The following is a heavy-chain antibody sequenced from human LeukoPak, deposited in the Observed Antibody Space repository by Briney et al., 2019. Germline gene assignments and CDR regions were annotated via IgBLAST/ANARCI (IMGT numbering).Heavy chain of an antibody. CDR3: ANNFRHSGSYYGFDY. D-gene: IGHD1-26*01. J-gene: IGHJ4*02. CDR2: ISGSGGNT. V-gene: IGHV3-23*01. CDR1: GFTFSNFA. Sequence: GGSLRLSCAASGFTFSNFAMTWVRQAPGKGLEWVSVISGSGGNTYYADSVKGRFTISRDNSKSTLYLQMSSLRAEDAAVYYCANNFRHSGSYYGFDYWGQGALVTVSS.